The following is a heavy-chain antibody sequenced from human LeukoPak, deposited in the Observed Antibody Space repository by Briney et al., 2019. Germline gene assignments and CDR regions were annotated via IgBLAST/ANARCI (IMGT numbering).Heavy chain of an antibody. Sequence: GGSLRLSCAASGFTFSSYGMHWVRQAPGKGLEWVAVISYDGSNKYYADSVKGRFTISRDNSKNTLYLQMNSLSAEDTAVYYCAKENQWLRHYEHWGQGTLVTVSS. V-gene: IGHV3-30*18. CDR2: ISYDGSNK. D-gene: IGHD5-12*01. CDR3: AKENQWLRHYEH. CDR1: GFTFSSYG. J-gene: IGHJ1*01.